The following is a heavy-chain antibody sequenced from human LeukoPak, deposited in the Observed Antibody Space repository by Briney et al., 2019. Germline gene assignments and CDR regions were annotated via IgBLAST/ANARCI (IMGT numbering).Heavy chain of an antibody. D-gene: IGHD6-19*01. J-gene: IGHJ5*02. V-gene: IGHV4-4*02. CDR1: GGSISSSNW. CDR3: ARVPPPLYSSGWYRDNWFDP. Sequence: PSETLSLTCAVSGGSISSSNWWSWVRQPPGKGLEWIGEIYHSGSTNYNPSLKSRVTISVDKSKNQFSLKLSSVTAADTAAYYCARVPPPLYSSGWYRDNWFDPWGQGTLVTVSS. CDR2: IYHSGST.